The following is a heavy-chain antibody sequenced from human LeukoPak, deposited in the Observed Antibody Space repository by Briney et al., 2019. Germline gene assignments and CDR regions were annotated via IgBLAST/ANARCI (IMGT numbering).Heavy chain of an antibody. CDR3: ARDPYYYDSSGSPDY. V-gene: IGHV1-46*01. CDR2: INPSGGST. D-gene: IGHD3-22*01. CDR1: GYTFTGYY. Sequence: ASVKVSCKASGYTFTGYYMHWVRQAPGQGLEWMGIINPSGGSTSYAQKFQGRVTMTRDTSTSTVYMELSSLRSEDTAVYYCARDPYYYDSSGSPDYWGQGTLVTVSS. J-gene: IGHJ4*02.